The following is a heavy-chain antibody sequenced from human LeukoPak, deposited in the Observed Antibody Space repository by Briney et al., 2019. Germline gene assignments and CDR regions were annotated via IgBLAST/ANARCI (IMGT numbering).Heavy chain of an antibody. CDR2: FYYSGNT. J-gene: IGHJ3*02. CDR1: GGSVNSGDYY. CDR3: AGEAPSIAAAGAHAFDI. Sequence: SETLSLTCTVSGGSVNSGDYYWSWIPHPPGRGLNGIGNFYYSGNTYYNPSLKSRVTISIDTSKNHFSLELSSVTAADTAVYYCAGEAPSIAAAGAHAFDIWGQGTMVTVSS. D-gene: IGHD6-13*01. V-gene: IGHV4-30-4*01.